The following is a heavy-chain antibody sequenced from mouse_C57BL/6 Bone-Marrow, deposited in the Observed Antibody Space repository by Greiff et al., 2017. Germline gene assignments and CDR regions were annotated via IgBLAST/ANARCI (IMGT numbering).Heavy chain of an antibody. V-gene: IGHV1-9*01. J-gene: IGHJ3*01. Sequence: VQLQQSGAELMKPGASVKLSCKATGYTFTGYWIEWVKQRPGHGLEWIGEILPGSGSTNYNEKFKGKATFTADTSSNTAYMQLSSLTTDDSAIYYCAREKRDYDLGAWFAYWGQGTLVTVSA. CDR2: ILPGSGST. CDR1: GYTFTGYW. D-gene: IGHD2-4*01. CDR3: AREKRDYDLGAWFAY.